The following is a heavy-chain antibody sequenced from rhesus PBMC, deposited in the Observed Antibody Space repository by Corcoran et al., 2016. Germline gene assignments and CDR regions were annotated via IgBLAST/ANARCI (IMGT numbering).Heavy chain of an antibody. CDR3: ARGQGYSGYSFGDFDY. CDR2: IYVSSGST. D-gene: IGHD5-30*01. CDR1: GGSISSNY. J-gene: IGHJ4*01. V-gene: IGHV4-147*01. Sequence: QVQLQESGPGLVKPSETLSLTCAVSGGSISSNYCIWIGKPPGKGLEWIGYIYVSSGSTCYNPSLKSRVTISTDTSKNQFSLKLSSVTAADTAVYYCARGQGYSGYSFGDFDYWGQGVLVTVSS.